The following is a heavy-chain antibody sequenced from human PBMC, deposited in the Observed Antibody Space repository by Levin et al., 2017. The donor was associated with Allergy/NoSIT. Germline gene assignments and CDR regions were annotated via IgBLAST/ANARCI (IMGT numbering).Heavy chain of an antibody. D-gene: IGHD2-15*01. J-gene: IGHJ3*01. V-gene: IGHV3-30*18. CDR2: IVFDGNDQ. CDR1: GFQFSLYG. CDR3: AKRGYCSGNTCQSHDAIDV. Sequence: GESLKISCAASGFQFSLYGMHWVRQASGKGLEWVALIVFDGNDQYYADSVKGRFTISRDNSKNTLYLQMSSLRENDTAIYYCAKRGYCSGNTCQSHDAIDVWGQGTLVIVSS.